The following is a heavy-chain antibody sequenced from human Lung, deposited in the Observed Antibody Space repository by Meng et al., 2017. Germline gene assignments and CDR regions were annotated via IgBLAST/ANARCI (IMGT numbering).Heavy chain of an antibody. CDR1: GGSISSGGYY. J-gene: IGHJ6*02. V-gene: IGHV4-31*03. D-gene: IGHD3-10*01. CDR2: IYYSGST. CDR3: ARADYYGSGSHKINYYYGMDV. Sequence: QVQLQWSGPGLVKPSQTLSLPCTVSGGSISSGGYYWSWIRQHPGKGLEWIGYIYYSGSTYYNPSLKSRVTISVDTSKNQFSLKLSSVTAADTAVYYCARADYYGSGSHKINYYYGMDVWGQGTTVTVSS.